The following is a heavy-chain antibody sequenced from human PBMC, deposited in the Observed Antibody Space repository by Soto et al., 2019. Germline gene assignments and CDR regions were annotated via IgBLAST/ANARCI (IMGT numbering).Heavy chain of an antibody. CDR1: GDSVSSTSTA. Sequence: SQTLSLTCAISGDSVSSTSTAWSWIRQSPSRGLEWLGRTYYRSNWYTDYAVSVKSRITISPDTSKNQFSLQLNSVTPEDTAVYYCARGSYYSGWVWGQGTLLTVSS. V-gene: IGHV6-1*01. J-gene: IGHJ4*02. D-gene: IGHD3-10*01. CDR2: TYYRSNWYT. CDR3: ARGSYYSGWV.